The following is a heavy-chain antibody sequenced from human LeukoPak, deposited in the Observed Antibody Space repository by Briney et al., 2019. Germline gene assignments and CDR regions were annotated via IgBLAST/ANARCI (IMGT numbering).Heavy chain of an antibody. J-gene: IGHJ5*02. V-gene: IGHV4-4*07. Sequence: SETLSLTCTVSGGSISSYYWSWIRQPAGKGLEWIGRIYTSGSTNYNPSLKSRVTMSVDTSKNQFSLKLSSVTAADTAVYYCARDLGEYCSSTSCQNWFDPWGQGTLVTVSS. CDR2: IYTSGST. D-gene: IGHD2-2*01. CDR3: ARDLGEYCSSTSCQNWFDP. CDR1: GGSISSYY.